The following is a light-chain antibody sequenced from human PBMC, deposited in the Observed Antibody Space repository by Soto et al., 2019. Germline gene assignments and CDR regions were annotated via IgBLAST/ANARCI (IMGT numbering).Light chain of an antibody. V-gene: IGLV1-40*01. J-gene: IGLJ2*01. Sequence: QSVLTQPPSVSGAPGQRVTISCTGSSSNIGAGYDVHWYQQLPGTHPKLLIYGNTNRPSGVPDRFSGSKSGTSASLAITGLQAEDDADYYCQSYDSSLSGSVVFGGGTKLTVL. CDR3: QSYDSSLSGSVV. CDR2: GNT. CDR1: SSNIGAGYD.